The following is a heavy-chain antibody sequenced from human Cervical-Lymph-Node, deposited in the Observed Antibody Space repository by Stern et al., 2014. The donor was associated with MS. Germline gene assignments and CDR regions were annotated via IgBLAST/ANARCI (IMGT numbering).Heavy chain of an antibody. D-gene: IGHD3-10*01. CDR3: ARTDILLLDY. J-gene: IGHJ4*02. CDR1: GGSISSDDHY. Sequence: QVQLQESGPGLVRPSQTLSLTCTVSGGSISSDDHYWSWVRQPPGKGLECLGYISYSGSSYFNTSLKSRATMSVDTSKNQFSLKLKSVTAADTAVYYCARTDILLLDYWGQGALVTVSS. V-gene: IGHV4-30-4*01. CDR2: ISYSGSS.